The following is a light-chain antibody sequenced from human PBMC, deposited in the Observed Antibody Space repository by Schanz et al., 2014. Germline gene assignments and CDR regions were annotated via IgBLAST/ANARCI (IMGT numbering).Light chain of an antibody. CDR3: GAWDSSLSAGV. CDR2: SDN. J-gene: IGLJ3*02. CDR1: SSNIGSNV. Sequence: QSVLTQPPSASGTPGQRVTISCSGSSSNIGSNVVNWFRQLPGTAPKLLIYSDNQRPSGVPDRFSGSKSGTSATLAITGLQTGDEADYYCGAWDSSLSAGVFGGGTKLTVL. V-gene: IGLV1-44*01.